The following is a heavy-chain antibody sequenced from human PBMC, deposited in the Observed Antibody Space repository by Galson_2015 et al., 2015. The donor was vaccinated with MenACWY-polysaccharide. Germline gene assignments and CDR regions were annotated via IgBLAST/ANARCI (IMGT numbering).Heavy chain of an antibody. CDR1: GFTFSNAW. V-gene: IGHV3-15*01. CDR3: TTVDTAMVLFDY. D-gene: IGHD5-18*01. J-gene: IGHJ4*02. Sequence: SLRLSCAASGFTFSNAWMSWVRQAPGKGLEWVGRIKSKTDGGTTDYAAPVKGRFTISGDDSKNTLYLQMNSLKTEDTAVYYCTTVDTAMVLFDYWGQGTLVTVSS. CDR2: IKSKTDGGTT.